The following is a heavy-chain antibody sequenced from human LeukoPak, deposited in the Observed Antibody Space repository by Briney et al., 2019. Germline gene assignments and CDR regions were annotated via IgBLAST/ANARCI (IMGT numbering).Heavy chain of an antibody. CDR2: IKQDGSEK. J-gene: IGHJ4*02. V-gene: IGHV3-7*01. Sequence: PGGSLRLSCAASGFTFTTYWMTWVRQAPGKGLEWVATIKQDGSEKYYVDSVKGRFTISRDNSKNTLYLQMNSLRAEDTAVYYCARARSSKWELLLWGQGTLVTVSS. CDR3: ARARSSKWELLL. D-gene: IGHD1-26*01. CDR1: GFTFTTYW.